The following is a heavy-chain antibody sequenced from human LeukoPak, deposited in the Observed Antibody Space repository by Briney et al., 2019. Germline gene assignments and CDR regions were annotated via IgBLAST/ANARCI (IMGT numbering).Heavy chain of an antibody. J-gene: IGHJ5*02. CDR1: GYTFTSYG. CDR2: ISAYNGNT. V-gene: IGHV1-18*01. Sequence: ASVKVSCKASGYTFTSYGISWVRQAPGQRLEWMGWISAYNGNTNYAQKLQGRVTMTTDTSTSTAYMELRSLRSDDTAVYYCARDGGYDFWSGYRRFDPWGQGTLVTVSS. CDR3: ARDGGYDFWSGYRRFDP. D-gene: IGHD3-3*01.